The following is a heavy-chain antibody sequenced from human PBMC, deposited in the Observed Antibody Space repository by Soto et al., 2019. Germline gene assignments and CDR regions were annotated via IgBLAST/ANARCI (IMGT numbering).Heavy chain of an antibody. CDR1: GFTFSDDY. Sequence: GSLGLACGASGFTFSDDYMSWIRQAPGKGLEWVSYISSSGGTIYYADSVKGRFTISRDNAKNSLFLQMNSLRADDKAVYYCARASSPRDPWLDYWGQGTLVTVYS. CDR2: ISSSGGTI. CDR3: ARASSPRDPWLDY. V-gene: IGHV3-11*01. J-gene: IGHJ4*02. D-gene: IGHD5-18*01.